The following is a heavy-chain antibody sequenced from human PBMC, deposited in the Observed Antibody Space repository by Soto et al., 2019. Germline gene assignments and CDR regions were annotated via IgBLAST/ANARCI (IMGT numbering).Heavy chain of an antibody. CDR1: GGTFSGYA. V-gene: IGHV1-69*12. D-gene: IGHD1-26*01. J-gene: IGHJ4*02. Sequence: QVQLVQSGAEVKKPGSSVKVSCKASGGTFSGYAISWVRQAPGQGLEWMGGIIPIFGTANYAQKFQGRVTITADESTSTAYMELSSLRSEDTAVYYCARDPGRVGATRFAYWGQGTLVTVSS. CDR2: IIPIFGTA. CDR3: ARDPGRVGATRFAY.